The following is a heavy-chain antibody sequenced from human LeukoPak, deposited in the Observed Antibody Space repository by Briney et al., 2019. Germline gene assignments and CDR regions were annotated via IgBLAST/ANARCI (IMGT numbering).Heavy chain of an antibody. D-gene: IGHD5-18*01. V-gene: IGHV3-7*01. CDR1: GFTFSSYW. J-gene: IGHJ4*02. Sequence: GGSLRLSCAASGFTFSSYWMSGVRQAPWKGLEWVANIKKDGSDKYYVDSVKGRFTISRDNAKTSLYLQMNSLRAEDTAVYYCARHLSGVTGYTYDRGIDYWGQGTLVTVSS. CDR3: ARHLSGVTGYTYDRGIDY. CDR2: IKKDGSDK.